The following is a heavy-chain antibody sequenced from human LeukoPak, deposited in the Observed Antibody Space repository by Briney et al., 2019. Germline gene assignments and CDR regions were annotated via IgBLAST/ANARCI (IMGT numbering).Heavy chain of an antibody. Sequence: PGESLKISCKGSGYSFTSDWIGWVRQMPGKGLEWMGIIYPGDSDTRYSPSFQGQVTISADKSISTAYLQWSSLKASDTAMYYCARLGDLYGDYGIHGYWGQGTLVTVSS. CDR1: GYSFTSDW. V-gene: IGHV5-51*01. CDR3: ARLGDLYGDYGIHGY. D-gene: IGHD4-17*01. CDR2: IYPGDSDT. J-gene: IGHJ4*02.